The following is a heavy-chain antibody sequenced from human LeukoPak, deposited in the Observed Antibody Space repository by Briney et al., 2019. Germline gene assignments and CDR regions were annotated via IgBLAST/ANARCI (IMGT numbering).Heavy chain of an antibody. CDR3: VKIKPGGASFDY. D-gene: IGHD1-26*01. V-gene: IGHV4-59*11. CDR2: LTPIGST. J-gene: IGHJ4*02. CDR1: GVSISNHY. Sequence: KPSETLSLTCTVSGVSISNHYWSWIRQSPERGLEWIGYLTPIGSTHYKPSLNSRVTISVDTSKNQFSLKLSSVIAADTALCYCVKIKPGGASFDYWGQGTLVTVSS.